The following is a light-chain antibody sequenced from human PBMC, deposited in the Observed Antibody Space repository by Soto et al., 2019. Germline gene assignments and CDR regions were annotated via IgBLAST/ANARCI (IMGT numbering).Light chain of an antibody. CDR2: AAS. J-gene: IGKJ1*01. V-gene: IGKV1-17*01. CDR1: QGIRNE. Sequence: DIPMTQSPSSLSASVGDRVTITCRASQGIRNELGWFQQKPGKAPKRLIDAASRLQSGVPSRFSGSGSGTEFTLTISSLQPEDFATYYCLQHNTYPVTFGQGTKVEIK. CDR3: LQHNTYPVT.